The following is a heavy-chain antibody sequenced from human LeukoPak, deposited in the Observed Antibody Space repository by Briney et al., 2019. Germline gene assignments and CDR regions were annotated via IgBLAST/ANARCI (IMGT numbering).Heavy chain of an antibody. Sequence: PGGSLRLSCAASGFTFSSYAMHWVCQAPGKGLEWVAVISYDGSNKYYADSVKGRFTISRDNSKNTLYLQMNSLRAEDTAVYYCARESGGNPDYWGQGTLVTVSS. D-gene: IGHD4-23*01. J-gene: IGHJ4*02. V-gene: IGHV3-30-3*01. CDR2: ISYDGSNK. CDR3: ARESGGNPDY. CDR1: GFTFSSYA.